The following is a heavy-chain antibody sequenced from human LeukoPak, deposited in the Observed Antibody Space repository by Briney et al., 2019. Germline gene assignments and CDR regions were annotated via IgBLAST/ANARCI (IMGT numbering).Heavy chain of an antibody. CDR1: GYTLTQLS. CDR2: FDPEDGET. D-gene: IGHD5-12*01. Sequence: GASGKVSCTVSGYTLTQLSMPWVRRAPGNGREWMGGFDPEDGETVYAQKFQGRVTMTEDTSTDTAYMELSSLRSEDTAVYYCATQGYSGYDSARNYYCYGMDVWGQGTTVTVSS. CDR3: ATQGYSGYDSARNYYCYGMDV. J-gene: IGHJ6*02. V-gene: IGHV1-24*01.